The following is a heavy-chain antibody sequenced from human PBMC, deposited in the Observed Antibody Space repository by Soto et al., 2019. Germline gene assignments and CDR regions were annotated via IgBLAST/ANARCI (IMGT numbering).Heavy chain of an antibody. Sequence: SVKVSCKASGYTFTYRYLHWVRQAPGQALEWMGWITPFNGNTNYAQKFQDRVTITRDRSMSTAYMELSSLRSEDTAMYYCARSNVVSGAFDIWGQGIMVTVSS. J-gene: IGHJ3*02. CDR1: GYTFTYRY. CDR3: ARSNVVSGAFDI. CDR2: ITPFNGNT. D-gene: IGHD2-15*01. V-gene: IGHV1-45*02.